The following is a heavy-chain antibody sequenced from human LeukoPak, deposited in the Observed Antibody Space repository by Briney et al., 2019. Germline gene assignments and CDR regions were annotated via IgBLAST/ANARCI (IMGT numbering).Heavy chain of an antibody. Sequence: PSETLSLTCTVSGVSISTSVYYWGWIRQSPGKGLEWIGSIYYSGSTFYNPSLKSRITISIDTSKNQFSLSLFSVTAADTAVYYCARGTDTGYPRIDYWGQGTLVTVSS. CDR3: ARGTDTGYPRIDY. CDR2: IYYSGST. D-gene: IGHD3-9*01. V-gene: IGHV4-39*07. J-gene: IGHJ4*02. CDR1: GVSISTSVYY.